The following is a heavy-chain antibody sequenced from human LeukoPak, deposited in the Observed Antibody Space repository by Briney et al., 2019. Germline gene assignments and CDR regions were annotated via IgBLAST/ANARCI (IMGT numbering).Heavy chain of an antibody. V-gene: IGHV3-48*03. CDR2: ISSSGSTI. D-gene: IGHD3-9*01. J-gene: IGHJ6*04. CDR1: GFTFSSYE. CDR3: AREPQYYDILTGYYYYGMDV. Sequence: GGSLRLSCAASGFTFSSYEMNWVRQAPGKGLEWVSYISSSGSTIYYADSVKGRFTISRDNAKNSLYLQMNSLRAEDTAVYYCAREPQYYDILTGYYYYGMDVWGKGTTVTVSS.